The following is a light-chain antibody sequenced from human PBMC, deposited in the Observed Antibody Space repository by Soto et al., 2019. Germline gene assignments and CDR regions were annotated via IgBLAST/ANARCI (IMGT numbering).Light chain of an antibody. CDR2: GAS. J-gene: IGKJ2*01. CDR3: QQYGSSPYT. CDR1: QSVTTNS. Sequence: IVLTQSPGTLSLSPGERASLSCRASQSVTTNSLAWYQHKPGQPPRLLIYGASSRATGIPDRFSGSGSGTDFTLTISRLEPEDFAVYYCQQYGSSPYTFGQGTKLEIK. V-gene: IGKV3-20*01.